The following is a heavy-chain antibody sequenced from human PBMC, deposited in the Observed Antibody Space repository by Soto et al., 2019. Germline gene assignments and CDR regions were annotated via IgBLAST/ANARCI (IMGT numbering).Heavy chain of an antibody. CDR1: GYASTSYA. CDR2: INAGNGNT. V-gene: IGHV1-3*01. CDR3: ARKKYCSSTSCYHARGYYNYYGMDV. Sequence: ASVKVSCKASGYASTSYAMHWVRQAPGQRLEWMGWINAGNGNTKYSQKFQGRVTITRDTSASTAYMELSSLRSEDTAVYYCARKKYCSSTSCYHARGYYNYYGMDVWGQGTTVTVSS. D-gene: IGHD2-2*01. J-gene: IGHJ6*02.